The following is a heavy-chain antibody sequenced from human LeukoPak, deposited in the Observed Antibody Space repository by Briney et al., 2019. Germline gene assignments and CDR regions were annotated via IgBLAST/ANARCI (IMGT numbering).Heavy chain of an antibody. CDR2: IYHSGST. D-gene: IGHD2-15*01. J-gene: IGHJ1*01. CDR3: ALGYCGGGSCYAREYFQH. CDR1: GGSISSSNW. V-gene: IGHV4-4*02. Sequence: PSGTLSLTCAVSGGSISSSNWWTWVRQPPGKGLEWIGEIYHSGSTNYNPSLKSRVTISVDKSKNQFSLKLTSVTAADTAVYYCALGYCGGGSCYAREYFQHWGQGTLVTVSS.